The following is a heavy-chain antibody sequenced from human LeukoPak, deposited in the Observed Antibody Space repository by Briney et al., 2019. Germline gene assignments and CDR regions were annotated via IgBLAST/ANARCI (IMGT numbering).Heavy chain of an antibody. CDR3: AGHLVGFAWFDP. CDR1: GGSITTYY. Sequence: SETLSLTCAVSGGSITTYYWTWIRQPPGQALEWIGYIYYTGNTKYNPSLESRVTISVDTSKNQFSLKLTSVTAADTAVYYCAGHLVGFAWFDPWGQGSLVTVSS. J-gene: IGHJ5*02. D-gene: IGHD6-6*01. CDR2: IYYTGNT. V-gene: IGHV4-59*01.